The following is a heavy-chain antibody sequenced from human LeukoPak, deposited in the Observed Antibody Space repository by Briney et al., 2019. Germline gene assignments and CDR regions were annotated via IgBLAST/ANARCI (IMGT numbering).Heavy chain of an antibody. J-gene: IGHJ4*02. D-gene: IGHD6-13*01. V-gene: IGHV4-61*08. CDR1: GGSISSGGYY. Sequence: PSETLSLTCTVSGGSISSGGYYWSWIRQPPGKGLKWIGYIYHSGSTSYNPSLKSRVTISVDTSKNQFSLKLSSVTAADTAVYYCARHKAAARQNYFDYWGQGTLVTVSS. CDR2: IYHSGST. CDR3: ARHKAAARQNYFDY.